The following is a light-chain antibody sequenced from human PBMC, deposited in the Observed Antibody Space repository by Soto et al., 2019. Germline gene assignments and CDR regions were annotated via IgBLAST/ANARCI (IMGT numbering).Light chain of an antibody. Sequence: EIVMTQSPATLSVSPGDRATLSCRASQSVGSDLAWYQLKPGQAPRLLIYGAATRATGIPARFSGSGSRTEFSLTISSLQSEDFAVYYCQQYNIWSLYTFGQGTKREIK. V-gene: IGKV3-15*01. CDR3: QQYNIWSLYT. CDR1: QSVGSD. J-gene: IGKJ2*01. CDR2: GAA.